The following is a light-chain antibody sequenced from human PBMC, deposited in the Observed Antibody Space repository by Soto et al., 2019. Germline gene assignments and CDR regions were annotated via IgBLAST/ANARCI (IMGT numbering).Light chain of an antibody. CDR1: QSVSSY. CDR3: QQRSNWPPGPLT. J-gene: IGKJ4*01. CDR2: DAS. Sequence: EIVLTQSPATLSLSPGERATLSCRASQSVSSYLAWYQQKPGQAPRLLIYDASNRATGIPDRFSGSGSGTDLTLTISSLEPEDFAVYYCQQRSNWPPGPLTFGGGTQVEIK. V-gene: IGKV3-11*01.